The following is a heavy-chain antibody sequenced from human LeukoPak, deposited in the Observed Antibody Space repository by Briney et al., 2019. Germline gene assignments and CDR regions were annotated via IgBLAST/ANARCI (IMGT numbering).Heavy chain of an antibody. CDR3: ARDGANKVRGVHYYYMDV. V-gene: IGHV1-2*06. Sequence: ASVKVSCKTSGYTFTGYYMHWVRQAPRQGLEWVGRINPNSDGTNYAQKFQGRVTMTRDTSINTAYMELSRLTSDDTAVYYCARDGANKVRGVHYYYMDVWGKGTTVTVSS. J-gene: IGHJ6*03. CDR2: INPNSDGT. D-gene: IGHD3-10*01. CDR1: GYTFTGYY.